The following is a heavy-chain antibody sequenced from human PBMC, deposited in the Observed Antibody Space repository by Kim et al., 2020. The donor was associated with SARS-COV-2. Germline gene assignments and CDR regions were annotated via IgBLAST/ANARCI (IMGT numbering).Heavy chain of an antibody. Sequence: ASVKVSCKACGYMFTSYGFRWVRQAPGQGLEWLGWISARDGGTKYGQKVQGRVIMTTDTSTNTAYMELWSLRSDDTAMYYCARGAYGDVSFDYWGQGTLV. CDR2: ISARDGGT. D-gene: IGHD4-17*01. CDR3: ARGAYGDVSFDY. J-gene: IGHJ4*02. CDR1: GYMFTSYG. V-gene: IGHV1-18*04.